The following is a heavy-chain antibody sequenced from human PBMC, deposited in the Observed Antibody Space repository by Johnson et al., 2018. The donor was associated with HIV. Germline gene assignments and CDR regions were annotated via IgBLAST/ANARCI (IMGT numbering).Heavy chain of an antibody. CDR3: ARAGIVFDI. V-gene: IGHV3-53*01. CDR1: GFTVSSNS. Sequence: VQLVESGGGLIQPGGSLRLSCEASGFTVSSNSLSWVRQAPGKGLEWVSGFHSGGSAYYTDSVKGRFTIYRDKSKNTLYLQLNSLTAEDTAVYYCARAGIVFDIWGQGTMVTVSS. D-gene: IGHD2-15*01. J-gene: IGHJ3*02. CDR2: FHSGGSA.